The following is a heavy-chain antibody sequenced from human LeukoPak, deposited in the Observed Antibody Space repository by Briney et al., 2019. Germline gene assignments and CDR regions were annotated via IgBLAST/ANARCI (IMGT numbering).Heavy chain of an antibody. J-gene: IGHJ4*02. CDR3: AKDSSGWYALDY. D-gene: IGHD6-19*01. CDR2: ISYDGSNK. CDR1: GFPFSSYG. V-gene: IGHV3-30*18. Sequence: GGSLRLSCAASGFPFSSYGMHWVRQAPGKGLEWVAVISYDGSNKYYADSVKGRFTISRDNSKNTLYLQMNSLRAEDTAVYYCAKDSSGWYALDYWGQGTLVTVSS.